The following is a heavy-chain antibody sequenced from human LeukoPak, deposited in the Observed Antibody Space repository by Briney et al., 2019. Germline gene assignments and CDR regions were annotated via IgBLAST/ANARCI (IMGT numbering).Heavy chain of an antibody. J-gene: IGHJ4*02. V-gene: IGHV4-39*01. CDR1: GGSISSSSYN. D-gene: IGHD3-3*01. CDR3: ARSAMYYDFWSGYQTFDY. Sequence: SETLSLTCTVSGGSISSSSYNWGWIRQPPGKGLEWIGSIYYSGSTYYNPSLKSRVTISVDTSKNQFSLKLSSVTAADTAVYYCARSAMYYDFWSGYQTFDYWGQGTLVTVSS. CDR2: IYYSGST.